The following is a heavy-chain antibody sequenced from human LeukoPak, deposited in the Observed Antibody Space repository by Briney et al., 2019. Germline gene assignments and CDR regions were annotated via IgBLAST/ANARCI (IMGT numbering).Heavy chain of an antibody. CDR1: GFTFTSSA. J-gene: IGHJ4*02. V-gene: IGHV1-58*02. CDR2: IVVGSGNT. CDR3: AANIAVAGNRDY. Sequence: SVKVSCKASGFTFTSSAMQWVRQARGQRLEWTGWIVVGSGNTNYAQKFQERVTITRDMSTSTAYMELSSLRSEDTAVYYCAANIAVAGNRDYWGQGTLVTVSS. D-gene: IGHD6-19*01.